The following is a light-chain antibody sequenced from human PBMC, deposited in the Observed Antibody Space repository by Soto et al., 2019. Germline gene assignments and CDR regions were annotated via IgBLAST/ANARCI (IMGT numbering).Light chain of an antibody. Sequence: EIILTQSPDTLSLSPGERATLSCSASQTVSSNYLAWCQQRPGQAPRLLIYGASTRAAGIPDRFSGSGSGTDFTLTITRLEPEDSAVYFCQQYTGPPTTFGQGTRPEI. J-gene: IGKJ5*01. CDR1: QTVSSNY. CDR2: GAS. V-gene: IGKV3-20*01. CDR3: QQYTGPPTT.